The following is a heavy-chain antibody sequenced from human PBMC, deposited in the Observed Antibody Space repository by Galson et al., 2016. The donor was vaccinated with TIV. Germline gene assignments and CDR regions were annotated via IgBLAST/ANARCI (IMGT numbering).Heavy chain of an antibody. CDR2: MYHSGNT. D-gene: IGHD4-23*01. CDR3: ARDVTLDY. CDR1: GYSITSGYY. Sequence: SETLSLTCSVSGYSITSGYYWGWIRQSPGKALEWIGSMYHSGNTYSNPSLKSRLTTSVDTSKNQFSLTLTSVTAADTAIYYCARDVTLDYWGQGTLVTVSS. J-gene: IGHJ4*02. V-gene: IGHV4-38-2*02.